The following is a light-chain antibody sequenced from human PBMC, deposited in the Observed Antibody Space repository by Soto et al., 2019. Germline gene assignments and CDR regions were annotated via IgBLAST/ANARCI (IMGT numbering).Light chain of an antibody. CDR1: QSISGN. CDR3: QQYGKLPVT. Sequence: EIVLTQSPGTLSLSPGERATLSCRASQSISGNLVWYQQKPGQAPRLLIYGASTRATGIPARFSGSGSGTDFTLTISRLEPEDFAVYYCQQYGKLPVTFGGGTKVDIK. CDR2: GAS. V-gene: IGKV3-20*01. J-gene: IGKJ4*01.